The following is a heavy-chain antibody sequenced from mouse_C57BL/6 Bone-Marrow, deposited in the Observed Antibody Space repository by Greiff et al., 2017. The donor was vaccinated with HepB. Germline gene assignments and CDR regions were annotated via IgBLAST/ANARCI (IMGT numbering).Heavy chain of an antibody. V-gene: IGHV5-16*01. J-gene: IGHJ2*01. CDR3: ARVDYGSSYPYFDY. D-gene: IGHD1-1*01. CDR2: INYDGSST. Sequence: EVKLMESEGGLVQPGSSMKLSCTASGFTFSDYYMAWVRQVPEKGLEWVANINYDGSSTYYLDSLKSRFIISRDNAKNILYLQMSSLKSEDTATYYCARVDYGSSYPYFDYWGQGTTLTVSS. CDR1: GFTFSDYY.